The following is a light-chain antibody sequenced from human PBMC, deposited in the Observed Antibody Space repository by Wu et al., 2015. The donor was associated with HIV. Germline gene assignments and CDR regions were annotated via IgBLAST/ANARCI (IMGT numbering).Light chain of an antibody. CDR3: QQSYSTPRT. CDR1: QDIGTW. J-gene: IGKJ1*01. CDR2: AAS. Sequence: DIQMTQSPSSVSAFIGNSVSISCRASQDIGTWLAWYQLKPGKAPKLLISAASHLQNGVPSRFSASGSGTDFTLTISSLQPEDFATYYCQQSYSTPRTFGQGTKVEIK. V-gene: IGKV1-12*01.